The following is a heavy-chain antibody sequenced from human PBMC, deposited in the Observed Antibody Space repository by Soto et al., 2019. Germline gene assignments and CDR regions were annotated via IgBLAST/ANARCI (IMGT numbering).Heavy chain of an antibody. CDR2: ISPTSGNT. Sequence: ASVKVSCKASGYTFSNYHMHWVRQAPGQGLEWMGIISPTSGNTNYAQKLQGRVTMTTDTSTSTAYMELSSLRSDDTAVYYCARDWFRRVYYGMDVWGQGTTVTVSS. CDR3: ARDWFRRVYYGMDV. D-gene: IGHD3-10*01. CDR1: GYTFSNYH. V-gene: IGHV1-46*01. J-gene: IGHJ6*02.